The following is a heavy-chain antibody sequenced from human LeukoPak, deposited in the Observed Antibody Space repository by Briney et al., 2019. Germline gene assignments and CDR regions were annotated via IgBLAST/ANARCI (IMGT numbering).Heavy chain of an antibody. Sequence: PGGSLRLSCAASGFTFSSYAMTWVRQAPGKGLEWVSTISNTGGSTYYADSVKGRFTISRDNSKNTLYLQMSSLRAEDTAVYYCAKHSRVVGAAARAYNDFDYWGQGTLVTVSS. D-gene: IGHD1-26*01. CDR2: ISNTGGST. CDR1: GFTFSSYA. CDR3: AKHSRVVGAAARAYNDFDY. J-gene: IGHJ4*02. V-gene: IGHV3-23*01.